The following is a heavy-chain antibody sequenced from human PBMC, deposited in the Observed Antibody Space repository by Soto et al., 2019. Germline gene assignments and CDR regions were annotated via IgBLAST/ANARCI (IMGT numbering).Heavy chain of an antibody. CDR3: AKDTGAFGYNWFDP. D-gene: IGHD3-16*01. CDR2: ISWDGGST. Sequence: GGSLRLSCAASGFTFDEYTMHWVRQAPGKGLEWVSLISWDGGSTHYADSVKGRFTISRDNSKNSLYLQMNSLRTEDTALYYCAKDTGAFGYNWFDPWGQGILVTVSS. V-gene: IGHV3-43*01. CDR1: GFTFDEYT. J-gene: IGHJ5*02.